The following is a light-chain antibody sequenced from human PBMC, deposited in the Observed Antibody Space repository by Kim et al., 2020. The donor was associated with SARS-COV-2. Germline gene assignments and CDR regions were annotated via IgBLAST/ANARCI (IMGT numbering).Light chain of an antibody. CDR2: QDT. CDR3: QAWDSRTVV. Sequence: SYELTQPPSVSVSPGQTASITCSGDTLGDKYACWYQQKPGQSPVLVIYQDTKRPSGIPERFSGSNSGNTATLTISGTQAMDEADYYGQAWDSRTVVFGGGTQLIVL. J-gene: IGLJ2*01. V-gene: IGLV3-1*01. CDR1: TLGDKY.